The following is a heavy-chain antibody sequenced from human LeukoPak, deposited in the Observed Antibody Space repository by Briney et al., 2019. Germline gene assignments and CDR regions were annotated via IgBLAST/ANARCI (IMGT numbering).Heavy chain of an antibody. CDR1: GYTFTSYY. CDR3: ARDKTTYYYDSSGYSNSMDV. CDR2: INPSGGST. D-gene: IGHD3-22*01. J-gene: IGHJ6*02. Sequence: EASVKVSCKASGYTFTSYYMHWVRQATGQGLEWVGIINPSGGSTSYAQKFQGRVTMTRDTSTSTVYMELSSLRSEDTAVYYCARDKTTYYYDSSGYSNSMDVWGQGTTVTVSS. V-gene: IGHV1-46*01.